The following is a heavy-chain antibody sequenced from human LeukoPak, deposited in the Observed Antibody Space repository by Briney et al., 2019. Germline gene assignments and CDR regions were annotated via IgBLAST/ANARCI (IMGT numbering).Heavy chain of an antibody. J-gene: IGHJ5*02. V-gene: IGHV5-51*01. Sequence: PGESLKISCKGSGYSFTSYWIGWVRQMPGKGLEWMGIIYPGDSDTRYSPSFQGQVTILADKSISTAYLQWSSLKASDTAMYYCARHGIFCSSTSCYRAGFDPWGQGTLVTVSS. CDR1: GYSFTSYW. CDR2: IYPGDSDT. CDR3: ARHGIFCSSTSCYRAGFDP. D-gene: IGHD2-2*02.